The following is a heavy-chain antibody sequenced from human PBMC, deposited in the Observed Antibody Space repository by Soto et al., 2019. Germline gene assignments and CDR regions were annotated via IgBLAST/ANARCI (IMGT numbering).Heavy chain of an antibody. Sequence: SVKVSCKASGGTFSSYAISWVRQAPGQGLEWMGGIIPIFGTANYAQKFQGRVTITADESTSTAYMELSSLRSEDTAVYYCARDGLSRTRHYYYRMDVWGQGTTVT. CDR1: GGTFSSYA. CDR3: ARDGLSRTRHYYYRMDV. D-gene: IGHD3-10*01. J-gene: IGHJ6*02. V-gene: IGHV1-69*13. CDR2: IIPIFGTA.